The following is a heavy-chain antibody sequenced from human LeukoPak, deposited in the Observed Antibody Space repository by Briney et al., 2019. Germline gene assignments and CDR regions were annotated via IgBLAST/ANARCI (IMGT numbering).Heavy chain of an antibody. CDR2: IYYSGST. D-gene: IGHD3-10*01. J-gene: IGHJ5*02. V-gene: IGHV4-59*08. CDR1: GGSISSYY. CDR3: ARQVDYYGYFGP. Sequence: PSETLSPTCTVSGGSISSYYWSWIRQPPGKGLEWIGYIYYSGSTNYNPSLKSRVTISVDTSKNQFSLRLSSVTAADTAVYYCARQVDYYGYFGPWGRGTLVTVSS.